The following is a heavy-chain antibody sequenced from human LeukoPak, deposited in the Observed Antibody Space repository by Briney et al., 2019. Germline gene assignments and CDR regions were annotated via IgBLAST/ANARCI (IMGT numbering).Heavy chain of an antibody. D-gene: IGHD3-10*01. Sequence: GESLKISCKGSGYSFTSYWIGWVRQMPGKGLEWMGIIYPGDSDTRYSPSFQGQVTISAAKSISTAYLQWSSLKASDTAMYYCAPATMVRGVPNWFDPWGQGTLVTVSS. J-gene: IGHJ5*02. CDR3: APATMVRGVPNWFDP. V-gene: IGHV5-51*01. CDR1: GYSFTSYW. CDR2: IYPGDSDT.